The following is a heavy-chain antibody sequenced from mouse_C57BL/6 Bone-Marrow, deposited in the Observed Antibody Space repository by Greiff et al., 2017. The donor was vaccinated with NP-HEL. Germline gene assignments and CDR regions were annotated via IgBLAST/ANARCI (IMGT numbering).Heavy chain of an antibody. D-gene: IGHD1-1*01. J-gene: IGHJ4*01. CDR1: GFTFSSYG. CDR2: ISSGGSYT. V-gene: IGHV5-6*01. CDR3: ASGGYYGSKYYYAMDY. Sequence: EVQGVESGGDLVKPGGSLKLSCAASGFTFSSYGMSWVRQTPDKRLEWVATISSGGSYTYYLDSVKGRFTISRDNAKNTLYLQMSSLKSEDTAMYYCASGGYYGSKYYYAMDYWGQGTSVTVSS.